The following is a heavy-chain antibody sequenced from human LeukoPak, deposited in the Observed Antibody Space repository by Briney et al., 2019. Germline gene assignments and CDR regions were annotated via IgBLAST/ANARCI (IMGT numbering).Heavy chain of an antibody. Sequence: SETLSLTRSVSGASIRTFYDSWMRQPPGKGLEWIGYIYSSGSTNYSPSLKSRITISVDTSKSQFSLKLSSVSAADTAVYYCARADTIRGVFADYWGQGTLVTVSS. D-gene: IGHD5-24*01. V-gene: IGHV4-59*08. CDR1: GASIRTFY. CDR3: ARADTIRGVFADY. J-gene: IGHJ4*02. CDR2: IYSSGST.